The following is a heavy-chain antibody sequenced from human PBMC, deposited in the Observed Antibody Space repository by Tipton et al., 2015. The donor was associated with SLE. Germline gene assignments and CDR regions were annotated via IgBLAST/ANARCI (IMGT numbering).Heavy chain of an antibody. CDR2: INHGGST. D-gene: IGHD6-6*01. CDR1: GGSFSVYY. CDR3: ARGIVAAFFY. Sequence: TLSLTCAVYGGSFSVYYWTWIRQPPGKGLEWIGEINHGGSTNYNPSLKSRVTISIDTSKNQFSLKLSSVTAADTAVYYCARGIVAAFFYWGQGTLVTVSS. V-gene: IGHV4-34*01. J-gene: IGHJ4*02.